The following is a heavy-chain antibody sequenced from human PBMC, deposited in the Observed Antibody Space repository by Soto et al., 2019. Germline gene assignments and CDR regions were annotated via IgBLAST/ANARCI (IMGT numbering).Heavy chain of an antibody. J-gene: IGHJ4*02. CDR2: ISGSGGST. D-gene: IGHD6-13*01. V-gene: IGHV3-23*01. CDR1: GFTFSSYA. Sequence: GGSLRLSCAASGFTFSSYAMSWVRQAPGKGLEWVSGISGSGGSTYYADSVKGRFTISRDKSKNTLYLQMNSLRAEDTAIYYCAKTIRGGYSSSWYYFDYWGQGTLVTVSS. CDR3: AKTIRGGYSSSWYYFDY.